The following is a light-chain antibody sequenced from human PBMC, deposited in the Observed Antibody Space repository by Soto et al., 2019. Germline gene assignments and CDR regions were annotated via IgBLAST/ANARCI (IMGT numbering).Light chain of an antibody. Sequence: QSVLTQPPSVSGAPGQRITISCTGSSSNIGAGYDVHWYQQFPGTAPRLLIYGNNNRASGVPDRFSGSKSGTSASLVITGLPAEDEADYYCSSYTSSSTYVFGTGTKVTVL. CDR1: SSNIGAGYD. J-gene: IGLJ1*01. CDR3: SSYTSSSTYV. V-gene: IGLV1-40*01. CDR2: GNN.